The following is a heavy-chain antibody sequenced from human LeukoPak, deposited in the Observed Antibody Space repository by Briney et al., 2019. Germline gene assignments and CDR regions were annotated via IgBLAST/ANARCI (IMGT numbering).Heavy chain of an antibody. CDR3: AKESGSYHFYYFDY. Sequence: GGSLRLSCAASGFTLSIYDMSWVRQAPGKGLECVSATDRGVGSTNTYYADSVMGRFTISRDNSKNTLSLQMNSLRAEDTAVYYCAKESGSYHFYYFDYWGQGTLVTVSS. CDR1: GFTLSIYD. J-gene: IGHJ4*02. D-gene: IGHD1-26*01. V-gene: IGHV3-23*01. CDR2: TDRGVGSTNT.